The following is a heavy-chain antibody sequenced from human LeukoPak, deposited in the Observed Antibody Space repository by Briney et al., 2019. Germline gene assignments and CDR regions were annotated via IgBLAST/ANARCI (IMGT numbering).Heavy chain of an antibody. CDR3: AKDLGN. CDR2: IKQDGSEK. CDR1: GFSFSRYW. Sequence: GGSLRLSCAASGFSFSRYWMSWVRQAPGKGLEWVANIKQDGSEKNYVESVKGRFTISRDNAKNSLYLQTNSLRAEDTAVYYCAKDLGNWGQGTLVTVSS. V-gene: IGHV3-7*01. J-gene: IGHJ4*02.